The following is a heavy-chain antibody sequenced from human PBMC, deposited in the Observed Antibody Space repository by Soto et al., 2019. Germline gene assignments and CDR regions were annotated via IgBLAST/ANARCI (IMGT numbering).Heavy chain of an antibody. CDR2: IYGGGST. D-gene: IGHD5-12*01. J-gene: IGHJ3*02. V-gene: IGHV3-66*01. CDR3: ARESGDGYNSAFDI. Sequence: EVQLVDSGGGLVQPGGSLRLSCAASGFTVTNKYMSWVRQAPGKGLEWVSVIYGGGSTYYADSVKGRFTISRDNSKNTLYLQMNSLRADDTAVYYCARESGDGYNSAFDIRGQGTRVTVSS. CDR1: GFTVTNKY.